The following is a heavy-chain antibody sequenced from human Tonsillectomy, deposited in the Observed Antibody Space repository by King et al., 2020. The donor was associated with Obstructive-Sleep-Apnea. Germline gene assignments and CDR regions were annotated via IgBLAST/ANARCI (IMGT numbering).Heavy chain of an antibody. Sequence: QLVQSGAEVKKPGASVKVSCEVSGYTLTELSIHWVRQAPGKRLEWMGGFDPEDGETIYAQKFQGRVTMTEDTSIDTAYLDLNNLGSEDTAVYYCAADQRVYGSGEYYYYWGQGTLVTVSS. D-gene: IGHD3-10*01. CDR1: GYTLTELS. CDR3: AADQRVYGSGEYYYY. CDR2: FDPEDGET. V-gene: IGHV1-24*01. J-gene: IGHJ4*02.